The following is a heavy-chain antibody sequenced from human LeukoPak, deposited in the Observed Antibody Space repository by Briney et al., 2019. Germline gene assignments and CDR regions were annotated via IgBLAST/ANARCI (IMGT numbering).Heavy chain of an antibody. CDR2: IVPVLRTA. V-gene: IGHV1-69*04. CDR1: RGPFNSYG. D-gene: IGHD4-17*01. J-gene: IGHJ4*02. CDR3: ARASTVTTMGGFDY. Sequence: SVKVSCKASRGPFNSYGITWVRQAPGQGLECMGRIVPVLRTAHYAQRFQGRVTITADKSSNTAYMELRDLRFDDSAVYYCARASTVTTMGGFDYWGQGTLVTVSS.